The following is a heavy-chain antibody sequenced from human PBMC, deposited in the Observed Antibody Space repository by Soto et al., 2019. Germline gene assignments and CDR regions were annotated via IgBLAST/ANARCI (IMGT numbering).Heavy chain of an antibody. Sequence: PGGSLRLSCASSGFTFSSYSMNWVRQAPGKGLEWVSSISSSSSYIYYTDSVKDRFTISRDNAKNSLYLQMNSLRAEDTAVYYCARDAYCGGDCYSALDYWGQGTLVPVSS. J-gene: IGHJ4*02. CDR3: ARDAYCGGDCYSALDY. CDR1: GFTFSSYS. D-gene: IGHD2-21*02. CDR2: ISSSSSYI. V-gene: IGHV3-21*01.